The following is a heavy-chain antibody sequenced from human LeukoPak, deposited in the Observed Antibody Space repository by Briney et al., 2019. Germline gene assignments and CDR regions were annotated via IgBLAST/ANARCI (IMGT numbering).Heavy chain of an antibody. Sequence: ASVKVSCKASGYTFTGYYMHWVRQAPGQGLEWMGWINPNSGGTSYAQKFQGRVTMTRDTSISTAYMELSRLRSDDTAVYYCARTRVTGKNWFDPWGQGTLVTVSS. V-gene: IGHV1-2*02. CDR1: GYTFTGYY. J-gene: IGHJ5*02. CDR3: ARTRVTGKNWFDP. D-gene: IGHD1-14*01. CDR2: INPNSGGT.